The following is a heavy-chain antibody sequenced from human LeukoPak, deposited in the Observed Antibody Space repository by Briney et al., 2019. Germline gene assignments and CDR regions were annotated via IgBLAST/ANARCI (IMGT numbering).Heavy chain of an antibody. Sequence: PGRSLRLSCAASGFNFKNYGMHWVRQAPDKGLEWAAVIWYDGSKQYHADSVKGRFTISRDNSKNMLYLQINGLRVEDTAVYYCARDIRSSYFDCWGQGTLVTVSS. J-gene: IGHJ4*02. D-gene: IGHD6-19*01. CDR1: GFNFKNYG. V-gene: IGHV3-33*01. CDR3: ARDIRSSYFDC. CDR2: IWYDGSKQ.